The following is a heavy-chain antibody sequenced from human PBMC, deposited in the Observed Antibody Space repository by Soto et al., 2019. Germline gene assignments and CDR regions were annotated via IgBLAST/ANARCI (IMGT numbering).Heavy chain of an antibody. D-gene: IGHD2-2*01. J-gene: IGHJ6*03. CDR3: ALHPKGYCSSTSCYVTEEEYYYYMDV. V-gene: IGHV3-23*01. Sequence: GGSLRLSCAASGFTFSSYAMSWVRQAPGKGLEWVSAISGSGGSAYYADSVKGRFTISRDNSKNTLYLQMNSLRAEDTAVYYCALHPKGYCSSTSCYVTEEEYYYYMDVWGKGTTVTVSS. CDR1: GFTFSSYA. CDR2: ISGSGGSA.